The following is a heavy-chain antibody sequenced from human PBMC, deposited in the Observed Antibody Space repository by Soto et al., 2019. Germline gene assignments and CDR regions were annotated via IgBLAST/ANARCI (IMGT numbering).Heavy chain of an antibody. J-gene: IGHJ6*02. Sequence: ASVKVSCKASGGAFNTFPINWVRQAPGPGLEWMAKIIPILNITHYAQNFQGRVTISADKSTSTAYMELSSLRSEDTAVYYCARVRGITGTYYYGMDVWGQGTTVTVSS. CDR3: ARVRGITGTYYYGMDV. CDR1: GGAFNTFP. CDR2: IIPILNIT. D-gene: IGHD1-20*01. V-gene: IGHV1-69*04.